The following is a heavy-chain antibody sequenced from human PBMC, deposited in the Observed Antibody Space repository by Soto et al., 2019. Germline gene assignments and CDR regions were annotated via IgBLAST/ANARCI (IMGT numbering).Heavy chain of an antibody. CDR1: GFTFSDAW. D-gene: IGHD3-9*01. Sequence: GGSLRLSCAASGFTFSDAWINWVRQAPGKGLEWVGRIKSKIDGGTTDFAAPVEGRFAISRDDSRDMVYMEMYSLKTDDTAVYYCTTDSLFTGQLVRMDNWGHGTLVTVSS. J-gene: IGHJ4*01. CDR3: TTDSLFTGQLVRMDN. CDR2: IKSKIDGGTT. V-gene: IGHV3-15*07.